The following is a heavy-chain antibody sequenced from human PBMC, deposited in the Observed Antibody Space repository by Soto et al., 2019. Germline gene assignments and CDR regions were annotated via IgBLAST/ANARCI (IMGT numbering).Heavy chain of an antibody. V-gene: IGHV1-69*02. CDR1: GGTFSSYT. CDR2: IIPILGIA. J-gene: IGHJ5*02. Sequence: QVQLVQSGAEVKKPGSSVKVSCKASGGTFSSYTISWVRQAPGQGLEWMGRIIPILGIANYAQKFQGRVTITADKSTSTAYMGLSSLRSEDTAVYYFAFPPPGNNWFDPWGQGTLVTVSS. CDR3: AFPPPGNNWFDP.